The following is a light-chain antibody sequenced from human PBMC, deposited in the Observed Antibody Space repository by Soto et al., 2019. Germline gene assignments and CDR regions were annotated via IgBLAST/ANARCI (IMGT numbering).Light chain of an antibody. V-gene: IGLV2-14*01. Sequence: QSVLTQPASVSGSPGQSIAISCTGTSSDVGVYKYVSWYQHHPGKAPKLIIYDVSARPSGVSDRFSGSKSGNTASLTISGLQGEDEADYYCSSNITTNTVIFGGGTKLTVL. CDR1: SSDVGVYKY. CDR2: DVS. J-gene: IGLJ2*01. CDR3: SSNITTNTVI.